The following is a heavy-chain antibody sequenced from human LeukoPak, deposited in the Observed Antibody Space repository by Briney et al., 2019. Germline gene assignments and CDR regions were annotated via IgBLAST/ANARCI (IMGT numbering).Heavy chain of an antibody. Sequence: SVKVSCKASGGTFSSYAISWVRQAPGQGLEWMGGIIPIFGTANYAQKFQGRVTITADESTSTAYMELSSLRSEDTAVYYCARGRYYYDSSGYYTPFEYGMDVWGQGTTVTVSS. CDR3: ARGRYYYDSSGYYTPFEYGMDV. CDR1: GGTFSSYA. J-gene: IGHJ6*02. V-gene: IGHV1-69*13. D-gene: IGHD3-22*01. CDR2: IIPIFGTA.